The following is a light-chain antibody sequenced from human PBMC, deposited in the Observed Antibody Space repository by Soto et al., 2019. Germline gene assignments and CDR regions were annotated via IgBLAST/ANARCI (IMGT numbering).Light chain of an antibody. CDR1: SSDVGGYNH. J-gene: IGLJ1*01. CDR3: SSYTSSSTLV. V-gene: IGLV2-14*01. Sequence: QSALTQPASVSGSPGQSITISCTGTSSDVGGYNHVSWYQQHPGKAPKRMIYDVSNRPSGVCNRFSGSKSGNTDSLTISGLQAEEEAEYYCSSYTSSSTLVFGTGTKVTV. CDR2: DVS.